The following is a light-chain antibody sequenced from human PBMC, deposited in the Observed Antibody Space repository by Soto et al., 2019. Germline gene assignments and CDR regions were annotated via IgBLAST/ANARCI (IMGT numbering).Light chain of an antibody. Sequence: DIQMTQSPPSLSTSVGDRVTITCRASQSISSYLNWYQQKVGKAPKLLIYTASSLQSGVPSRFSGSGSGTDFTLTISSLQPEDFATYYCQQSYSTPWTFGQGTKVEIK. J-gene: IGKJ1*01. V-gene: IGKV1-39*01. CDR1: QSISSY. CDR2: TAS. CDR3: QQSYSTPWT.